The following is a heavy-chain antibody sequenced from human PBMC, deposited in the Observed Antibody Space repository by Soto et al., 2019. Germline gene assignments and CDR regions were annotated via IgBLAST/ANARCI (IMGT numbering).Heavy chain of an antibody. Sequence: QLQLQESGPGLVKPSETLSLTCTVSGGSISSSSYYWGWIRQPPGKGLEWIGSIYYSGSTYYNPSLKGRVTLSVDTSKNQFSLKLSSVTAADTAVYYCATWGAFDIWGQGTMVTVSS. CDR1: GGSISSSSYY. V-gene: IGHV4-39*01. CDR3: ATWGAFDI. CDR2: IYYSGST. J-gene: IGHJ3*02. D-gene: IGHD7-27*01.